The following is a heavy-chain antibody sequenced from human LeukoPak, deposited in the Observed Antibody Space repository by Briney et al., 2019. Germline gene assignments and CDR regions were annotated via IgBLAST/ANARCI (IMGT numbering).Heavy chain of an antibody. Sequence: PGGSLRLSCAASGFTFSGYWMSWVRQAPGKGLEWVANINQDGREKSYVDSVKGRFIISRDNAKSSLYLQMNSLRAEDTAVYYCARVAINDYGDYFDYWGQGTLVTVSS. CDR1: GFTFSGYW. D-gene: IGHD4-17*01. CDR2: INQDGREK. J-gene: IGHJ4*02. V-gene: IGHV3-7*01. CDR3: ARVAINDYGDYFDY.